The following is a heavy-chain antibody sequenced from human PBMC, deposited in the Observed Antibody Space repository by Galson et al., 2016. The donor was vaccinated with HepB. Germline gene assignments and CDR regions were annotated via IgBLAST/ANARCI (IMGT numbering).Heavy chain of an antibody. CDR3: AAEGVRGYSGYDC. D-gene: IGHD5-12*01. CDR1: GFTVSNNY. CDR2: IYRGGET. J-gene: IGHJ4*02. Sequence: SLRLSCAASGFTVSNNYINWLRQAPGEGLEWVSVIYRGGETKYADSVKGRFTISRDTSKNTVFLQMNTLRAEDTAVYFCAAEGVRGYSGYDCWGQGTLVAVSS. V-gene: IGHV3-53*01.